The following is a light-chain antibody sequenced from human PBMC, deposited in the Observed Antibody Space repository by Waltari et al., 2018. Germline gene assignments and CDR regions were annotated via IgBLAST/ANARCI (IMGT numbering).Light chain of an antibody. CDR2: RND. V-gene: IGLV1-47*01. J-gene: IGLJ3*02. CDR3: AAWDDSLSASL. Sequence: QTVLTQPPSVSGTPGQRVTISCSGSSFNIGGNYVYWFQQLPGTAPKLLIYRNDERPSGVPDRISGSKSGTSASLAISGLRSEDEAHYFGAAWDDSLSASLFGGGTKLTVL. CDR1: SFNIGGNY.